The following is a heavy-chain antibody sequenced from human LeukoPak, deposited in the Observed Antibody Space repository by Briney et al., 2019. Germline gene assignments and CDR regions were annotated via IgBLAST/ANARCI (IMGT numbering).Heavy chain of an antibody. CDR3: ASLKNYYDSSGYLVTDAFDI. V-gene: IGHV1-18*01. CDR1: GYTFTTHN. D-gene: IGHD3-22*01. CDR2: ISGYNGNT. J-gene: IGHJ3*02. Sequence: GASVKVSCKASGYTFTTHNINWVRQAPGQGLEWMGWISGYNGNTNYAQKLQGRVTMTTDTSTSTAYMELRSLKSDDTAVYYCASLKNYYDSSGYLVTDAFDIWGQGTMVTVSS.